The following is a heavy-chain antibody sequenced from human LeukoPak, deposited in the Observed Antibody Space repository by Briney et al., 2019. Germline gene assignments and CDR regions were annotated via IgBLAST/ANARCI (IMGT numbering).Heavy chain of an antibody. J-gene: IGHJ4*02. CDR2: IHADGTKL. D-gene: IGHD1-14*01. V-gene: IGHV3-30*02. CDR1: GFSFSKYG. Sequence: AGGSLRVSCAASGFSFSKYGMNWVRQAPGKGLEWVAFIHADGTKLYYRESVKGRFTVSTDNSNNSLYLQMNGLTPEDTAIYFCAKDRVATTLYFDSWGQGTLVSVSS. CDR3: AKDRVATTLYFDS.